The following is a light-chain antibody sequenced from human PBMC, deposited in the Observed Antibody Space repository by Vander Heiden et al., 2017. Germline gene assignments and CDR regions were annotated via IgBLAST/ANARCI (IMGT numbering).Light chain of an antibody. V-gene: IGLV3-1*01. CDR2: QDN. Sequence: SYELTQPPSVSVSPGQTANLTCSGDKLGDKYACWYQQKPGQSPGLVIYQDNKRPAGIPERFSGYKSGNTATLTLSGTQAVDEADYFCQTSDNINRFVFGRGTKLTVL. CDR3: QTSDNINRFV. CDR1: KLGDKY. J-gene: IGLJ2*01.